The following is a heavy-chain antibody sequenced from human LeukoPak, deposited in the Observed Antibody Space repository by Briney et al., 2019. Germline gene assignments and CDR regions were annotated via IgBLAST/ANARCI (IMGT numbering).Heavy chain of an antibody. J-gene: IGHJ3*02. CDR2: IKSKTYGGTT. CDR1: GFTFSNAW. V-gene: IGHV3-15*07. Sequence: PGGSLRLSCAASGFTFSNAWMNWVRQAPGKGLEWVGRIKSKTYGGTTHYAAPVKGRFTISRDDSKTTLYLQMSSLKTEDTAVYYCTTEGSGDAFDIWGQGTMVTVSS. D-gene: IGHD1-1*01. CDR3: TTEGSGDAFDI.